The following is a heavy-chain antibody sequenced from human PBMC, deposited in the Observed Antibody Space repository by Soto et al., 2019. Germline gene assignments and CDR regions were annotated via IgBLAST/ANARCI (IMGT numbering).Heavy chain of an antibody. CDR3: AREYSGSYNPWPNWSYP. CDR1: GYSISSCYY. D-gene: IGHD1-26*01. J-gene: IGHJ5*02. CDR2: ICHSGST. V-gene: IGHV4-38-2*02. Sequence: SETLSLSCAASGYSISSCYYWGLLRPPPGKVLEWFASICHSGSTYYNPSLKSRVTISVDKSKNQFSLKLSSVTAADTAVYYCAREYSGSYNPWPNWSYPWGRGTLVTVS.